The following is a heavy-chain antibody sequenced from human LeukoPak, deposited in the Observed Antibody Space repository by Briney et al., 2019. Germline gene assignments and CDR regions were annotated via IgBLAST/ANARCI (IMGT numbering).Heavy chain of an antibody. CDR2: IYHSGST. V-gene: IGHV4-30-2*01. Sequence: PSETLSLTCAVSGGSISSGGYSWSWIRQPPGKGLEWIGYIYHSGSTYYNPSLKSRVTISVDRSKNQFSLKLSSVTAADTAVYYCARGAAAGPGENAFDIWGQGTMVTVSS. CDR3: ARGAAAGPGENAFDI. D-gene: IGHD6-13*01. J-gene: IGHJ3*02. CDR1: GGSISSGGYS.